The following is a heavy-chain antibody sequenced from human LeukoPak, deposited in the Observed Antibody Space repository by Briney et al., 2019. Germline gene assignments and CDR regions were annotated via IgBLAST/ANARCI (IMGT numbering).Heavy chain of an antibody. CDR1: GFSFNSYS. CDR2: ISSSGSTI. Sequence: PGGSLRLSCTASGFSFNSYSVNWVRQAPGKGLEWVSYISSSGSTIYYADSVKGRFTISRDNAKNSLYLQMNSLRAEDTAVYYCASSQWERNWYFDLWGRGTLVTVSS. V-gene: IGHV3-48*04. J-gene: IGHJ2*01. CDR3: ASSQWERNWYFDL. D-gene: IGHD1-26*01.